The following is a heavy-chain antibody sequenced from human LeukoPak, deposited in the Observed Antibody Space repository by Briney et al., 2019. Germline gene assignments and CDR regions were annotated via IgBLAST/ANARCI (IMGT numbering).Heavy chain of an antibody. Sequence: GGSLRLSCAASGFTFSSYGMSRVRQAPGKGLEWVSAISGSGGSTYYADSVKGRFTISRDNSKNTLYLQMNSLRAEDTAVYYCAKDHPLVRGVRLLMDVWGKGTTVTISS. CDR2: ISGSGGST. CDR3: AKDHPLVRGVRLLMDV. J-gene: IGHJ6*03. CDR1: GFTFSSYG. D-gene: IGHD3-10*01. V-gene: IGHV3-23*01.